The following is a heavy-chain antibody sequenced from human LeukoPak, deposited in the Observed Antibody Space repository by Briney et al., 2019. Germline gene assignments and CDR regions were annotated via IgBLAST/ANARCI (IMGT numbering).Heavy chain of an antibody. V-gene: IGHV1-2*02. CDR1: GYTFTGYY. CDR3: ARDGNFDC. CDR2: ISPKSGGT. Sequence: ASVKVSCKASGYTFTGYYIHWVRRAPGQGLEWMGWISPKSGGTNYAQRFQGRVTMARDTSISTAYMELSSLRSDDTALYYCARDGNFDCWGQGTLVTVSS. J-gene: IGHJ4*02. D-gene: IGHD2-15*01.